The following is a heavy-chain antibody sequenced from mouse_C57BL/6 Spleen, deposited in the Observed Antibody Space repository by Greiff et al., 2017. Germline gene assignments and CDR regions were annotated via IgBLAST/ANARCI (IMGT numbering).Heavy chain of an antibody. CDR3: AAYYYGSSYDYFDY. CDR1: GYTFTSYW. Sequence: QVQLQQPGAELVRPGSSVKLSCKASGYTFTSYWMHWVQQRPIQGLEWIGNIDPSDSETHYNQKFKDKATLTVDKSSSTAYMQLSSLTSEDSAVXYCAAYYYGSSYDYFDYWGQGTTLTVSS. CDR2: IDPSDSET. J-gene: IGHJ2*01. D-gene: IGHD1-1*01. V-gene: IGHV1-52*01.